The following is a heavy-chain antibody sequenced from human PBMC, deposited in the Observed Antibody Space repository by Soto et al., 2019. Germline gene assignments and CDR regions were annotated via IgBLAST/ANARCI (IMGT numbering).Heavy chain of an antibody. Sequence: ASVKVSCKASGYTLTSYYLHWLRQSPGQGPEWMGIINPSGGITNDAQKFQDRVTMTSDTSTSTVYMELSSLRSEDTAVYYCARGISTTRYYYYYGMDVWGQGTTVTVSS. D-gene: IGHD2-2*01. J-gene: IGHJ6*02. V-gene: IGHV1-46*01. CDR1: GYTLTSYY. CDR3: ARGISTTRYYYYYGMDV. CDR2: INPSGGIT.